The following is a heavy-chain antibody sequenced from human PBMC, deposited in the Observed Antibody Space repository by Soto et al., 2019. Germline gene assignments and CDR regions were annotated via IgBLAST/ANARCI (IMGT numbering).Heavy chain of an antibody. J-gene: IGHJ4*02. V-gene: IGHV6-1*01. CDR2: TYYRSKWYN. CDR1: GDSVSSNSAA. D-gene: IGHD3-16*02. Sequence: PSQTLSLTCAISGDSVSSNSAAWNWIRQSPSRGLEWLGRTYYRSKWYNDYAVSVKSRITINPDTSKNQSSLQLNSVTPEDTAVYYCARTAYVWGSYRSSYYFDYWGQGTLVTVSS. CDR3: ARTAYVWGSYRSSYYFDY.